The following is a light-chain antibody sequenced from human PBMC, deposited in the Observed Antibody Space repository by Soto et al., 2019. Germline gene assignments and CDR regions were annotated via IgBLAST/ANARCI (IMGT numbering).Light chain of an antibody. Sequence: QSALTQPASVSGSPGQSITISCTGTRSNVGSYKLVSWYQQHPGKAPKLMIFEVTKRPSGVSNRFSGSKSGNTASLTISGLKVEDEADYYCCSSGGSPTYVFGTGTKVTVL. J-gene: IGLJ1*01. V-gene: IGLV2-23*02. CDR2: EVT. CDR1: RSNVGSYKL. CDR3: CSSGGSPTYV.